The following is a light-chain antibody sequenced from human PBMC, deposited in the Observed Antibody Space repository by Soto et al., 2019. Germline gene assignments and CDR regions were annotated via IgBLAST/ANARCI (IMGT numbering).Light chain of an antibody. Sequence: QSALTQPASVSGSPVQSITISCTGTGSDVGGYDYVSWYQQYPGKAPKLVIYDVTNRPSGVSNRFSGSKSGNTAALIIFGLQAEDEADYYCCSYTSSGTYVFGTGTKVTVL. CDR3: CSYTSSGTYV. J-gene: IGLJ1*01. CDR1: GSDVGGYDY. CDR2: DVT. V-gene: IGLV2-14*03.